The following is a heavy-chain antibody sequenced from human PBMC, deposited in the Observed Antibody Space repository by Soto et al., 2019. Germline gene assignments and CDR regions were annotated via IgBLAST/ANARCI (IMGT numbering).Heavy chain of an antibody. CDR3: AKGQGVVLRPNWFDP. CDR2: ISYDGSNK. J-gene: IGHJ5*02. Sequence: SGRSLRLSCAASGFTFSSYGMHWVRQAPGKGLEWVAVISYDGSNKYYADSVKGRFTISRDNSKNTLYLQMNSLRAEDTAVYYCAKGQGVVLRPNWFDPWGQGTLVTVSS. CDR1: GFTFSSYG. D-gene: IGHD3-3*01. V-gene: IGHV3-30*18.